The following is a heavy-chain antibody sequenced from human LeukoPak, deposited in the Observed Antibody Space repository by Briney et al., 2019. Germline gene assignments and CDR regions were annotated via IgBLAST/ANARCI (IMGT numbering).Heavy chain of an antibody. Sequence: AISGSGGSTYYADSVKGRFTISRDNSKNTLYLQMNNLRAEDTAVYYCTRSIWYFDYWGQGTLVTVSS. V-gene: IGHV3-23*01. J-gene: IGHJ4*02. CDR3: TRSIWYFDY. CDR2: ISGSGGST.